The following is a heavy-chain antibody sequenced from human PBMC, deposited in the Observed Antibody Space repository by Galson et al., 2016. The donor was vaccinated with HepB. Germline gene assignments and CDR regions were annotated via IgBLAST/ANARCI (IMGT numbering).Heavy chain of an antibody. Sequence: SLRLSCAASGFSFSNSGMSWVRQAPGRGLEWVSGITRDGDDKHYADFVKGRFTISRDNSKNTLYLYMNNLTAGYTAIYYCGKHGGFDYWGPGALVTVSS. CDR2: ITRDGDDK. CDR3: GKHGGFDY. D-gene: IGHD3-16*01. V-gene: IGHV3-23*01. CDR1: GFSFSNSG. J-gene: IGHJ4*02.